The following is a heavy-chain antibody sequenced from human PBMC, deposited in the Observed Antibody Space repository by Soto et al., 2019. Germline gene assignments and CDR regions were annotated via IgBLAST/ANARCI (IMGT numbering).Heavy chain of an antibody. D-gene: IGHD7-27*01. CDR1: GGSFSGYY. Sequence: SETLSLTCAVYGGSFSGYYWSWIRQPPGKGLEWIGEINHSGSTNYNPSLKSRVTISVDTSKNQFSLKLSSVTAADTAVYYCARNWVYWFDPWGQGTLVTVSS. CDR2: INHSGST. V-gene: IGHV4-34*01. J-gene: IGHJ5*02. CDR3: ARNWVYWFDP.